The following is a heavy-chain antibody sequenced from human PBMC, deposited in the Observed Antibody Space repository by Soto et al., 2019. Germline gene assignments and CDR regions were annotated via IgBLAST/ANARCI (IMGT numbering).Heavy chain of an antibody. CDR3: AKDTVPVATPWFDP. CDR2: LSGSGGST. V-gene: IGHV3-23*01. D-gene: IGHD2-2*01. Sequence: PGGSLRLSCAASGFTFSNYAMSWVRQAPGKGLEWVSTLSGSGGSTYYADSVKGRFTISRDISKNTLYLQMNSLRAEDTAVYYCAKDTVPVATPWFDPWGQGTLVTVSS. J-gene: IGHJ5*02. CDR1: GFTFSNYA.